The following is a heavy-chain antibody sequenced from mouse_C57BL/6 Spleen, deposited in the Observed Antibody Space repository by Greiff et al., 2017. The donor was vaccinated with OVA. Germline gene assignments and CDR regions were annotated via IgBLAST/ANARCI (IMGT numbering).Heavy chain of an antibody. Sequence: VKLVESGAELVKPGASVKMSCKASGYTFTTYPIEWMKQTHGKSLEWIGNFHPYNDDTKYNEKFKGKATLTVEKSSSTVYLELSRLTSDDSAVYYCARRTYEDAMDYWGQGTSVTVSS. V-gene: IGHV1-47*01. D-gene: IGHD5-1*01. J-gene: IGHJ4*01. CDR1: GYTFTTYP. CDR3: ARRTYEDAMDY. CDR2: FHPYNDDT.